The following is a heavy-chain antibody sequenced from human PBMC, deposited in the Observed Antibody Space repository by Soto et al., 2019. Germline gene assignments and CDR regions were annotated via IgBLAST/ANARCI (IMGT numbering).Heavy chain of an antibody. CDR3: ARGGGSTDYVANYYFDY. V-gene: IGHV4-30-2*01. CDR1: GGSLSSGSFS. J-gene: IGHJ4*02. D-gene: IGHD4-17*01. CDR2: INYSGNT. Sequence: QLRLQESGSGLVKPSQTLSLTCTVSGGSLSSGSFSWGWIRQPPGKGLEWIGYINYSGNTYYNPSLRRRVTISRDMSTNQFSLNRGSVTAAATAVYYCARGGGSTDYVANYYFDYWGRGTLVTVSS.